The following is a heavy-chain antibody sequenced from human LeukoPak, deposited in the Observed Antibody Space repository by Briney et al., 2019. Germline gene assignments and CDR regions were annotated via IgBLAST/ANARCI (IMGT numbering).Heavy chain of an antibody. D-gene: IGHD3-10*01. CDR3: ARGFGSGSYYYGWFDP. CDR2: IHDSGST. Sequence: PSQTLSLTCTVSGGSISSGDYHWNWIRQSPGKGLEWIGFIHDSGSTYYNPSLKSRVTMSRDMSKKQFSLMLSSLTAADTAVYYCARGFGSGSYYYGWFDPWGQGTLVTVSS. J-gene: IGHJ5*02. CDR1: GGSISSGDYH. V-gene: IGHV4-30-4*01.